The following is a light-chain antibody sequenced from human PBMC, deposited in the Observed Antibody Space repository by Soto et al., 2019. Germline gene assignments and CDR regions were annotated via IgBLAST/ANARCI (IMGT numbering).Light chain of an antibody. CDR1: TGAVTSGHY. CDR3: LLSYSGARPYV. Sequence: VVTQEPSLTVSPGGTVTLTCGSSTGAVTSGHYPYWFQQKPGQAPRTLIYDTSNKHSWTPARFSGSLLGGKAALTLSGAQPEDEAEYYCLLSYSGARPYVFGTGTKVTVL. V-gene: IGLV7-46*01. J-gene: IGLJ1*01. CDR2: DTS.